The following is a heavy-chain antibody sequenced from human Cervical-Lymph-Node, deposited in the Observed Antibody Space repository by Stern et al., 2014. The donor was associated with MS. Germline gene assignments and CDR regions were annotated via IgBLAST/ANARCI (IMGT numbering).Heavy chain of an antibody. CDR1: GGSISSSSHY. V-gene: IGHV4-39*01. Sequence: VQLVESGPGLVKPSETLSLSCIVTGGSISSSSHYWGWIRQPPGKGLEWIGNIYYSGSTNYNPSLASRVTISVDTSKNQFSLKLPSVTAADTAVFYCARHDYSNYYYALDVWGQGTTVTVSS. D-gene: IGHD4-11*01. CDR2: IYYSGST. J-gene: IGHJ6*02. CDR3: ARHDYSNYYYALDV.